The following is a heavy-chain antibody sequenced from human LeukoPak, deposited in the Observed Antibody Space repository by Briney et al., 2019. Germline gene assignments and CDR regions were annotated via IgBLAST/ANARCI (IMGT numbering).Heavy chain of an antibody. CDR1: GFTFSNYL. Sequence: GGSLRLSCAASGFTFSNYLMNWVRQAPGKGLEWVSSIGTTGNYIYYSDSVRGRFTISRDNAKDSLFLQMNSLRTEDTGVYYCARDSYGWHDRWDYWGLGTQVIVSS. V-gene: IGHV3-21*01. CDR3: ARDSYGWHDRWDY. D-gene: IGHD3-16*01. J-gene: IGHJ4*02. CDR2: IGTTGNYI.